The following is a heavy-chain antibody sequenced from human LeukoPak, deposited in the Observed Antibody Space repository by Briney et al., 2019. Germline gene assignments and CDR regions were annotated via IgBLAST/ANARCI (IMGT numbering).Heavy chain of an antibody. J-gene: IGHJ5*02. D-gene: IGHD2-15*01. Sequence: SETLSLTCTVSGDSISSYYWSWIRQPPGKGLEWIGYVYSSGTTKYNPSLKSRVTMSVDTSKNQISLNLLSVTAADTAMHYCARHPRSCTGSGTCYSWFDPSGQGTLVTVSS. CDR3: ARHPRSCTGSGTCYSWFDP. CDR1: GDSISSYY. CDR2: VYSSGTT. V-gene: IGHV4-59*08.